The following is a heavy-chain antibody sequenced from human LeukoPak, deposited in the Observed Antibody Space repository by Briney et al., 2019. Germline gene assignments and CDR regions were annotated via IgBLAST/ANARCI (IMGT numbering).Heavy chain of an antibody. D-gene: IGHD6-13*01. V-gene: IGHV1-18*04. CDR1: GYTFTGYY. Sequence: GASVKVSCKASGYTFTGYYMHWVRQAPGQGLEWMGWISAYNGNTNYAQKLQGRVTMTTDTSTSTAYMELRSLRSDDTAVYYCARAIAAAHNWFDPWGQGTLVTVSS. CDR3: ARAIAAAHNWFDP. CDR2: ISAYNGNT. J-gene: IGHJ5*02.